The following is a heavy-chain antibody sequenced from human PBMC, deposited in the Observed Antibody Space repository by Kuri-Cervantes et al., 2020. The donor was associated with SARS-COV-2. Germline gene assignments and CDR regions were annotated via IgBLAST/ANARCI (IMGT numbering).Heavy chain of an antibody. CDR3: ARVLVRAFYYFYAVDV. CDR2: ISDDGSKT. J-gene: IGHJ6*02. D-gene: IGHD2-21*01. CDR1: GFTFNNHA. V-gene: IGHV3-30-3*01. Sequence: GGSLRLSCAASGFTFNNHALYWVRQAPGKGLEWVAVISDDGSKTYYRDSVKGRFTISRDTSKNTLFLQMNSPRPDDTGVYFCARVLVRAFYYFYAVDVWGQGTTVTVSS.